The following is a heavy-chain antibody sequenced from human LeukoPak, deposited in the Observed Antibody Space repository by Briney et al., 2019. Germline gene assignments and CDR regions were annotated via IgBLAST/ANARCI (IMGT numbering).Heavy chain of an antibody. V-gene: IGHV1-2*02. J-gene: IGHJ6*02. D-gene: IGHD3-3*01. CDR2: INPNSGGT. CDR1: GYTLTELS. Sequence: ASVKVSCKVAGYTLTELSMHWVRQAPGQGLEWMGWINPNSGGTNYAQKFQGRVTMTRDTSISTAYMELSRLRSDDTAVYYCARGVSTIFGVVLGMDVWGQGTTVTVSS. CDR3: ARGVSTIFGVVLGMDV.